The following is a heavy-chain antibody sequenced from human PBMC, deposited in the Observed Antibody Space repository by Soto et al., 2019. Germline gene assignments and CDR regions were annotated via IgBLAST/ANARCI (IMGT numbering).Heavy chain of an antibody. V-gene: IGHV5-51*01. D-gene: IGHD3-10*01. CDR3: ASSITMVRGVPGYFDY. CDR1: GYSFTSYW. CDR2: IYPGDSDT. Sequence: PGESLKISCKGSGYSFTSYWIGWVRQMPGKGLEWMGIIYPGDSDTRYSPSFQGQVTISADKSISTAYLQWSSLKASDTAMYYCASSITMVRGVPGYFDYWGQGTLVTVS. J-gene: IGHJ4*02.